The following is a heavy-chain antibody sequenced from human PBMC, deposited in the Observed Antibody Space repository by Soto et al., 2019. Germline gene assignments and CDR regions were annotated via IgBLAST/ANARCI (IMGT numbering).Heavy chain of an antibody. D-gene: IGHD2-2*01. CDR1: GGSISSYY. V-gene: IGHV4-59*01. J-gene: IGHJ3*02. Sequence: SETLSLTCTVSGGSISSYYWSWIRQPPGKGLEWIGYIYYSGSTNYNPSLKSRVTISVDTSKNQFSLKLSSVTAADTAVYYCARAKDIVVVPAAMADAFDIWGQGTMVTVSS. CDR2: IYYSGST. CDR3: ARAKDIVVVPAAMADAFDI.